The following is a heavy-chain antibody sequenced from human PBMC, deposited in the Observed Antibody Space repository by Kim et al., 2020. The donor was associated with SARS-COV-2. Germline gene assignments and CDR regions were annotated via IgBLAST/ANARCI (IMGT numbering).Heavy chain of an antibody. CDR3: ARGKYCSGGSCYSRFDY. V-gene: IGHV4-59*13. CDR2: IYYSGST. CDR1: GGSISSYY. D-gene: IGHD2-15*01. J-gene: IGHJ4*02. Sequence: SETLSLTCTVSGGSISSYYWSWIRQPLGKGLEWIGYIYYSGSTNYNPSLKSRVTISVDTSKNQFSLKLSSVTAADTAVYYCARGKYCSGGSCYSRFDYWGQGTLVTVSS.